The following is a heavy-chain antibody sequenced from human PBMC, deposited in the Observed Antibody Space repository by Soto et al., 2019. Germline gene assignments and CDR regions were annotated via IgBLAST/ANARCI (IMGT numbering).Heavy chain of an antibody. CDR3: AREREYSSSSGNYYYGMDV. CDR1: GFTFSSYW. J-gene: IGHJ6*02. D-gene: IGHD6-6*01. Sequence: QPGGSLRLSCAASGFTFSSYWMSWVRQAPGKGLEWVANIKQDGSEKYYVDSVKGRFTISRDNAKNSLYLQMNSLRAEDTAVYYCAREREYSSSSGNYYYGMDVWGHGTTVTVSS. V-gene: IGHV3-7*03. CDR2: IKQDGSEK.